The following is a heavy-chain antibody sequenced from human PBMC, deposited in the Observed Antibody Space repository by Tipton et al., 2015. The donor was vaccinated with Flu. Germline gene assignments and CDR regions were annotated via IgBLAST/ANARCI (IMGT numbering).Heavy chain of an antibody. J-gene: IGHJ6*02. CDR3: ARDLWNDRRAYYYYGVDV. Sequence: LSCTVSGGSISTTIYYWGWVRQPPGKGLEWIGSIYYSGTTYHNPSLKSRVTISIDASKNQFSLDLTSLTAADTAAYYCARDLWNDRRAYYYYGVDVWGQGTTVTVPS. CDR1: GGSISTTIYY. V-gene: IGHV4-39*07. D-gene: IGHD1-1*01. CDR2: IYYSGTT.